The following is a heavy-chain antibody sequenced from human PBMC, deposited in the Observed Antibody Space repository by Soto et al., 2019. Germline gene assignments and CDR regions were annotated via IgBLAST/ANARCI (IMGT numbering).Heavy chain of an antibody. D-gene: IGHD4-17*01. Sequence: QVQLQQWGAGLLKPSETLSLTCAVYGGSFSGYYWSWMRQPTGKGLEWIGEINHSGSTNYNPSLKSRVTISVGTSKNQFSLKLSSVTAADTAVYYCARATTVTTTGWFDPWGQGTLVTVSS. CDR3: ARATTVTTTGWFDP. CDR1: GGSFSGYY. V-gene: IGHV4-34*01. J-gene: IGHJ5*02. CDR2: INHSGST.